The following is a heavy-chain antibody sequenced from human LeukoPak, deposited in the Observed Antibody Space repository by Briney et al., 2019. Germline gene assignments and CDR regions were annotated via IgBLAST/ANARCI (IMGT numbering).Heavy chain of an antibody. CDR1: GYTFTGYY. V-gene: IGHV1-2*02. CDR3: ARDCKDQLLSRYYYGMDV. D-gene: IGHD2-2*01. J-gene: IGHJ6*02. CDR2: INPNSGGT. Sequence: GASVKVSCKASGYTFTGYYMHWVRQAPGQGLEWMGWINPNSGGTNYAQKFQGRVTMTRDTSISTAYMELSRLRSDDTAVYYCARDCKDQLLSRYYYGMDVWGQGTTVTVSS.